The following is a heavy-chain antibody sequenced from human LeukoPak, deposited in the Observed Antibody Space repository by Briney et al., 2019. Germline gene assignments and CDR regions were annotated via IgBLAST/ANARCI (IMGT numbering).Heavy chain of an antibody. J-gene: IGHJ4*02. Sequence: GGSLRLSCAASGFSFSSYWMSWVRQAPGKGLEWVANIKQDGSEKYYADSVRGRFTISRDNAKNSLYLQMNNLRAEDTAVYYCVRDDGGYWGQGTLVTVSS. CDR2: IKQDGSEK. D-gene: IGHD3-3*01. CDR1: GFSFSSYW. V-gene: IGHV3-7*01. CDR3: VRDDGGY.